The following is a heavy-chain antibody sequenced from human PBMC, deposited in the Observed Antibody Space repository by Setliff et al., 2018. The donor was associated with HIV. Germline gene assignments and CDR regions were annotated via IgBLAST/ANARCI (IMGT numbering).Heavy chain of an antibody. V-gene: IGHV4-34*01. CDR3: ASTKVTPHGRYFQH. CDR1: GESLSSYF. CDR2: INHSGST. Sequence: PSETLSLTCDVYGESLSSYFRSWIRQPPGKGLEWIGEINHSGSTNYNPSLKSRVTLSVKTSKNQFSLKLNSVTAADTAVYYCASTKVTPHGRYFQHWGQGTLVTVSS. D-gene: IGHD4-4*01. J-gene: IGHJ1*01.